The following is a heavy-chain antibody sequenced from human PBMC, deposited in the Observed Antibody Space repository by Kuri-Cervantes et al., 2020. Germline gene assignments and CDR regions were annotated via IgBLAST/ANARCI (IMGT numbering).Heavy chain of an antibody. D-gene: IGHD3-22*01. J-gene: IGHJ2*01. CDR3: ARLPKSGYFWYFDL. CDR1: GGSISSSSYY. Sequence: SETLSLTCTVSGGSISSSSYYWGWIRQPPGKGLEWIGSIYHSGSAYYKPSLKRRVTISVDTSKNRFSLKLSSVTAADTAVYYCARLPKSGYFWYFDLWGRGTLVTVSS. V-gene: IGHV4-39*01. CDR2: IYHSGSA.